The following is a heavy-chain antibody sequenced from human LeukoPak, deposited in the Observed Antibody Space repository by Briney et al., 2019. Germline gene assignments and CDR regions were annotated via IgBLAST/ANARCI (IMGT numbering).Heavy chain of an antibody. Sequence: GGSLRLSCAASGFTFSNSWMTWVRLAPGKGLEWVAHINEDGSDKYYVDSVTGRFSISRDNTKNSLYLQMSSLRAEDTAVYYCATWSNAWEFDYWGQGTLVSVSS. D-gene: IGHD1-26*01. CDR2: INEDGSDK. J-gene: IGHJ4*02. V-gene: IGHV3-7*05. CDR3: ATWSNAWEFDY. CDR1: GFTFSNSW.